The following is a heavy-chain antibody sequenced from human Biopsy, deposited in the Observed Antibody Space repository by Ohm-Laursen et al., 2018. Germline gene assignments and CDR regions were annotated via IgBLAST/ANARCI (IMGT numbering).Heavy chain of an antibody. CDR1: GAFMNNYY. J-gene: IGHJ2*01. D-gene: IGHD5-24*01. CDR3: ASAGYNPDWNFDL. CDR2: IYPGGST. Sequence: SDTLSLTCTVSGAFMNNYYWTWIRQPAGKGLEWIGRIYPGGSTNYNPSLKSRVTMSVNTSKKQFSLRLSSVTAADTAVYYCASAGYNPDWNFDLWGRGTRVTVSS. V-gene: IGHV4-4*07.